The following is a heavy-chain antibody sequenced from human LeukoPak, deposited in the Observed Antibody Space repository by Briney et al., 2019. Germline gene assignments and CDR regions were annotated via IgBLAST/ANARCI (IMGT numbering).Heavy chain of an antibody. J-gene: IGHJ4*02. CDR2: INHSGST. D-gene: IGHD3-22*01. CDR1: GGSISSYY. V-gene: IGHV4-34*01. Sequence: PSETLSLTCTVSGGSISSYYWSWIRQPPGKGLEWIGEINHSGSTNYNPSLKSRVTISVDTSKNQFSLKLSSVTAADTAVYYCARRSYDRANDYWGQGTLVTVSS. CDR3: ARRSYDRANDY.